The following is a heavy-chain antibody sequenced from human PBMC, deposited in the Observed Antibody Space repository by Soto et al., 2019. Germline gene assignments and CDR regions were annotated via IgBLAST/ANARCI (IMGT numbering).Heavy chain of an antibody. Sequence: SETLSLTCAVYGGSFSDYYWSWIRQPPGEGLEWIGEIHHNGRVNYNPSLKSRVSISVDTSKSQSSLKLNSVTAADTAVYYCARGRGYCAGGDCLNWLDPWGQGTLVTVSS. J-gene: IGHJ5*02. D-gene: IGHD2-8*02. CDR1: GGSFSDYY. V-gene: IGHV4-34*01. CDR3: ARGRGYCAGGDCLNWLDP. CDR2: IHHNGRV.